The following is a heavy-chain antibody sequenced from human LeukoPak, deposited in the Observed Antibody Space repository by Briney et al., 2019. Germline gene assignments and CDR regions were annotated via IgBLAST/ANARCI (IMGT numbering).Heavy chain of an antibody. CDR1: GFTFSSYG. CDR2: ISYDGSNK. V-gene: IGHV3-30*18. Sequence: PGGSLRLSCAASGFTFSSYGMHWVRQAPGKGLEWVAVISYDGSNKYYADSVKGRFTISRDNSKNTLYLQMNSLRAEDTAVYYCAKDLGLGWYSSSWSFGYWGQGTLVTVSS. CDR3: AKDLGLGWYSSSWSFGY. D-gene: IGHD6-13*01. J-gene: IGHJ4*02.